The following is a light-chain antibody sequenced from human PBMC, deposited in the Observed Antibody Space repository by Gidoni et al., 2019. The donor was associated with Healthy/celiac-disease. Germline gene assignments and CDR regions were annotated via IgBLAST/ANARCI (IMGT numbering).Light chain of an antibody. CDR2: GAS. V-gene: IGKV3-20*01. CDR1: QSVSSSY. J-gene: IGKJ2*01. Sequence: EIVLTQSPGTLSLSPEERATLSCRASQSVSSSYLAWYQQKPGQAPRLLIYGASSRDTGIPDRFSGSGSGTDFTLTISRLEPEDFAVYYCQQDGSSTYTFGQGTKLEIK. CDR3: QQDGSSTYT.